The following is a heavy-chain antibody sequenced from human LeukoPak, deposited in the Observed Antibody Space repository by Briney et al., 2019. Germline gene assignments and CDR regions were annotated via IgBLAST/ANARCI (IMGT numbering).Heavy chain of an antibody. V-gene: IGHV4-4*07. CDR3: AKSESMYYDFWSGYYLLHDFDY. J-gene: IGHJ4*02. D-gene: IGHD3-3*01. Sequence: PSETLSLTCTVSGGSISSYYWSWIRQPAGKGLEWIGRIYTSGSTNYNPSLKSRVTMSVDTSKNQFSLKLSSVTAADTAVYYCAKSESMYYDFWSGYYLLHDFDYWGQGTLVTVSS. CDR1: GGSISSYY. CDR2: IYTSGST.